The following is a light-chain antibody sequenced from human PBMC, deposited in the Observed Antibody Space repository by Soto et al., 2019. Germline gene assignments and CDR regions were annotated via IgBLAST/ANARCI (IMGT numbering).Light chain of an antibody. J-gene: IGLJ3*02. CDR1: ASDIGNYNY. CDR3: YSYSAYTTLWV. CDR2: GVS. V-gene: IGLV2-14*01. Sequence: QSALTQPASVSGSPGQSITISCTGTASDIGNYNYVSWYQVHPGKAPKLLIYGVSNRPSGVSNRFSASKSGNAASLTISGLQAEDEADYYCYSYSAYTTLWVFGGGTKVTVL.